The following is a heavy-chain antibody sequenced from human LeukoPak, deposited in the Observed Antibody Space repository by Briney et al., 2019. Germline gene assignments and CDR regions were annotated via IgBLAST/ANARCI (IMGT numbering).Heavy chain of an antibody. CDR1: GFTFSSYA. V-gene: IGHV3-23*01. CDR3: AKYRGFGDSYDS. CDR2: IGGSGGST. D-gene: IGHD3-10*01. J-gene: IGHJ4*02. Sequence: PGGSLRLSCAAAGFTFSSYAMSSVRQAPGKGLEWVSSIGGSGGSTYYADSVKGRSTISRDTSKDTLYLQMNSLRAEDTAVYYCAKYRGFGDSYDSWGQGTLVTVSS.